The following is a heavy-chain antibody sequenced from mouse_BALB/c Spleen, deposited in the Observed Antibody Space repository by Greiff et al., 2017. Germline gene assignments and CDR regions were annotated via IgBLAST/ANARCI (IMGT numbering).Heavy chain of an antibody. Sequence: EVKLMESGGGLVQPGGSRKLSCAASGFTFSSFGMHWVRQAPEKGLEWVAYISSGSSTIYYADTVKGRFTISRDNPKNTLFLQMTSLRSEDTAMYYCARSNYRYFDVWGAGTTVTVSS. D-gene: IGHD2-12*01. CDR2: ISSGSSTI. V-gene: IGHV5-17*02. CDR3: ARSNYRYFDV. J-gene: IGHJ1*01. CDR1: GFTFSSFG.